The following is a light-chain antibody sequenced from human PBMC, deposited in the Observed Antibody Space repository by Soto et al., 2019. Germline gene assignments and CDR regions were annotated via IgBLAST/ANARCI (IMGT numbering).Light chain of an antibody. V-gene: IGLV2-14*01. CDR1: SSDVGVYNF. CDR3: SSKTSSSAYVV. CDR2: DVS. J-gene: IGLJ2*01. Sequence: QSVLTQPASVSGSPGQSITISCTGTSSDVGVYNFVSWYQHHPGKAPKLLIYDVSNRPSGVSDRFSGSKSGNTASLTISGLQAEDEADYYCSSKTSSSAYVVLGGGTKVTVL.